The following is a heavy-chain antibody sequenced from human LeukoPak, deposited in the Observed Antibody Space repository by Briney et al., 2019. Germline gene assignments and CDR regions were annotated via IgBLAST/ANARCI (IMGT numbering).Heavy chain of an antibody. CDR3: AKGERNWNLDY. D-gene: IGHD1-1*01. J-gene: IGHJ4*02. CDR1: GFSFSSHA. CDR2: ISGSGGST. V-gene: IGHV3-23*01. Sequence: PGGSLRLSCEASGFSFSSHAMHWVRQAPGKGLEWVSAISGSGGSTYYADPVKGRFTISRDNSKNTLYLQMNSLRAEDTAVYYCAKGERNWNLDYWGQGTLVTVSS.